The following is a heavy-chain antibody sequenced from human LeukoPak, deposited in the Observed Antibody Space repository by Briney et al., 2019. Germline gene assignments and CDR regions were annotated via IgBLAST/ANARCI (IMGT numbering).Heavy chain of an antibody. CDR1: GYIFSDYY. Sequence: ASVKVSCKTSGYIFSDYYLHWVRQAPGQGLEWMGWINPNSGGTNYAQKFQGRVTMTRDTSISTAYMELSRLRSDDTAVYYCARESGYGDYGFDYWGQGTLVTVSS. V-gene: IGHV1-2*02. J-gene: IGHJ4*02. D-gene: IGHD4-17*01. CDR2: INPNSGGT. CDR3: ARESGYGDYGFDY.